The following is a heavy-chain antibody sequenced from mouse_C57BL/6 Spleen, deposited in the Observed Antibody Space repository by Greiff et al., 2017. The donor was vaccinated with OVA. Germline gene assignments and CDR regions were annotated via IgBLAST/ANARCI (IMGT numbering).Heavy chain of an antibody. Sequence: VKLQQPGAELVKPGASVKLSCKASGYTFTSYWMHWVKQRPGQGLEWIGMIHPNSGSTNYNEKFKSKATLTVDKSSSTAYMQLSSLTSEDSAVYYCARSGAAQAFYAMDYWGQGTSVTVSS. CDR1: GYTFTSYW. V-gene: IGHV1-64*01. CDR2: IHPNSGST. CDR3: ARSGAAQAFYAMDY. D-gene: IGHD3-2*02. J-gene: IGHJ4*01.